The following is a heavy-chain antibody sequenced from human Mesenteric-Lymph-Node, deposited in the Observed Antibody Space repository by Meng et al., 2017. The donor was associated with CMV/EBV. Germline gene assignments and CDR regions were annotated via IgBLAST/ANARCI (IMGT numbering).Heavy chain of an antibody. J-gene: IGHJ6*02. Sequence: GESLKISCAASGFTFSSYWMSWVRQAPGKGLEWVANIKQDGSEKYYVDSVKGRFTISRDNSKNTLYLQMNSLRAEDTAVYYCAKGGYSDYGYYYGMDVWGQGTTVTVSS. D-gene: IGHD4-11*01. V-gene: IGHV3-7*03. CDR1: GFTFSSYW. CDR2: IKQDGSEK. CDR3: AKGGYSDYGYYYGMDV.